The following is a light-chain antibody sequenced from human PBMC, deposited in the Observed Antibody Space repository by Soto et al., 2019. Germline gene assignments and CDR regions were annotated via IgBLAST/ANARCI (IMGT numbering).Light chain of an antibody. CDR2: GAS. J-gene: IGKJ2*01. CDR1: QSVSSSN. CDR3: QQYGSSGYT. Sequence: EIVLTQSPGTLSLSPGERATLSCRASQSVSSSNLAWYQQKPGQAPRLLIYGASSRATGIPDRFSGSGSGTDFTLTISRLEPEDVAVYYCQQYGSSGYTFGQGTKLEIK. V-gene: IGKV3-20*01.